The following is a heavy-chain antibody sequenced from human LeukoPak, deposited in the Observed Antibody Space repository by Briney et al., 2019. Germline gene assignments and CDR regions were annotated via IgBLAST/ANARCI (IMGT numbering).Heavy chain of an antibody. Sequence: GGSLRLSCAASGFTFSSYWMSWVRQAPGKGLEWVANIKQDGSEKNYVDSVKGRFTISRDNAKNSMNLQMNSLRAEDTAVYYCARQSSNFDYGMDVWGQGTTVTVSS. CDR2: IKQDGSEK. V-gene: IGHV3-7*01. D-gene: IGHD6-13*01. CDR1: GFTFSSYW. CDR3: ARQSSNFDYGMDV. J-gene: IGHJ6*02.